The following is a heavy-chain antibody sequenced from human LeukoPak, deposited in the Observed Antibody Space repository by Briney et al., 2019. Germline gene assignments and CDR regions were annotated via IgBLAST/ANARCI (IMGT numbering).Heavy chain of an antibody. CDR1: GLTFSDYY. Sequence: TGGSLRLSCAASGLTFSDYYMSWIRQAPGKGLEWVSAISGSGGSTYYADSVKGRFTTSRDNSKNTLYLQMNSLRAEDTAVYYCARETIAARLSYDRPLAYWGQGTLVTVSS. CDR3: ARETIAARLSYDRPLAY. V-gene: IGHV3-23*01. D-gene: IGHD6-6*01. J-gene: IGHJ4*02. CDR2: ISGSGGST.